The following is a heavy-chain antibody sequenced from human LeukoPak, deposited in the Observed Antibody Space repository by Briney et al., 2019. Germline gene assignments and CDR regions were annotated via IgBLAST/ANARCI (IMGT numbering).Heavy chain of an antibody. Sequence: SETLSLTCTVSGGSISSSSYYWGWIRQPPGKGLEWIGSIYYSGSTYYNPSLKSRVTISVDTSNNQFSLKLSAVTAADTAVYYCASNSGNYQAIEYFQHWGQGTLVTVSS. J-gene: IGHJ1*01. D-gene: IGHD1-26*01. CDR2: IYYSGST. V-gene: IGHV4-39*07. CDR3: ASNSGNYQAIEYFQH. CDR1: GGSISSSSYY.